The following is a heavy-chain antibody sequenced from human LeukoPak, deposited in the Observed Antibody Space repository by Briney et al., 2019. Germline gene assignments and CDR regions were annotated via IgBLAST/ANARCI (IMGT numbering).Heavy chain of an antibody. CDR3: ASGLGAGATRSYYYYYGMDV. D-gene: IGHD1-26*01. V-gene: IGHV4-39*01. J-gene: IGHJ6*02. CDR2: IYYSGST. CDR1: GGSISSSSYY. Sequence: SETLSLTCTVSGGSISSSSYYWGWIRQPPGTGLEWSGCIYYSGSTYYNPSLKSRVTISVDTSKNQFSLKLSSVTAADTAVYYCASGLGAGATRSYYYYYGMDVWGQGTTVTVSS.